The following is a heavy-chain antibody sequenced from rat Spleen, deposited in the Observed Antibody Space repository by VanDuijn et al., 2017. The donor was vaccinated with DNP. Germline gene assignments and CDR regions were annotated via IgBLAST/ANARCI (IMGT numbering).Heavy chain of an antibody. CDR1: GYSITSSYR. V-gene: IGHV3-3*01. Sequence: EVQLQESGPGLVKTSQSLSLTCSVTGYSITSSYRWNWIRKFPGNILEWMGSVNSAGTTNYNPSLKSRISITRDTSKNQLFLQVNSVTTEDTATYYCARWPGYNPPYAMDAWGQGTSVTVSS. CDR3: ARWPGYNPPYAMDA. D-gene: IGHD1-4*01. CDR2: VNSAGTT. J-gene: IGHJ4*01.